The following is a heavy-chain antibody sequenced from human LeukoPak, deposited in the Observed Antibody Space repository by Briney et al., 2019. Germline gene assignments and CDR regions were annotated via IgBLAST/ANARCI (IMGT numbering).Heavy chain of an antibody. Sequence: SETLSLTCTVSGGSISSFYWSWIRQPPGKGLEWIGYIYYTGSTNYNSSLKSRVTISVDTSKNQFSLNLSSVTAADTAVYYCARRWGRYCSSTSCYINWFDPWSQGTLVTVSS. J-gene: IGHJ5*02. CDR1: GGSISSFY. D-gene: IGHD2-2*02. V-gene: IGHV4-59*01. CDR2: IYYTGST. CDR3: ARRWGRYCSSTSCYINWFDP.